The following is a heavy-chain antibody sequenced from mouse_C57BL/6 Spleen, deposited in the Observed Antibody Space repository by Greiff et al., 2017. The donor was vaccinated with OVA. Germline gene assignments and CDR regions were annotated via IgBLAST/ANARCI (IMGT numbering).Heavy chain of an antibody. CDR3: ARWGLRSSYGGFAY. V-gene: IGHV1-26*01. Sequence: VQLQQSGPELVKPGASVKISCKASGYTFTDYYMNWVKQSHGKSLEWIGDINPNNGGTSYNQKFKGKATLTVDKSSSTAYMELRSLTSEDSAVYYCARWGLRSSYGGFAYWGQGTLVTVSA. CDR2: INPNNGGT. CDR1: GYTFTDYY. J-gene: IGHJ3*01. D-gene: IGHD1-1*01.